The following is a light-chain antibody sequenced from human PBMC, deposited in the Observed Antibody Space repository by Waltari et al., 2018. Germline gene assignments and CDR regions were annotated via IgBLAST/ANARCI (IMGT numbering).Light chain of an antibody. V-gene: IGLV2-14*03. Sequence: QPALTQPAYVSGFPGQSITISCSGTSSDIGGSNFVSWYQQYPGKAPKLMIYDVNKRPSGVSSRFSGSKSGNTASLTISGLQTEDEAIYYCSSYTSSRTPVIGGGTKVTVL. CDR3: SSYTSSRTPV. J-gene: IGLJ2*01. CDR1: SSDIGGSNF. CDR2: DVN.